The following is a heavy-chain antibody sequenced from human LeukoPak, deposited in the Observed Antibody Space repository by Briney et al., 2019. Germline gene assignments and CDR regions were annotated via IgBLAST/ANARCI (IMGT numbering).Heavy chain of an antibody. D-gene: IGHD4-17*01. CDR3: AVDKQRTLTFDY. CDR2: INPNSGGT. V-gene: IGHV1-2*02. CDR1: GYTFTGYY. J-gene: IGHJ4*02. Sequence: ASVKVSCKASGYTFTGYYMHWVRQAPGRGLEWMGWINPNSGGTNYAQKFQGRVTMTRDTSISTAYMELSRLRSDDTAVYYCAVDKQRTLTFDYWGQGTLVTVSS.